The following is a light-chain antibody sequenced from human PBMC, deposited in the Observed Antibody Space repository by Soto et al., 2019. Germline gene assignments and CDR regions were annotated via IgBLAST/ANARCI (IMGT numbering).Light chain of an antibody. Sequence: QSVLTQPPSASGSPGQSVSVSCTGTSSDVGSYNYVSWYQQHPGKAPKLIIYEVNQRPSGVPDRFSGSKSGNTASLTVSRLQAEDEADYYCSSYAGSNNLIFGGGTQLTVL. V-gene: IGLV2-8*01. CDR3: SSYAGSNNLI. J-gene: IGLJ7*01. CDR2: EVN. CDR1: SSDVGSYNY.